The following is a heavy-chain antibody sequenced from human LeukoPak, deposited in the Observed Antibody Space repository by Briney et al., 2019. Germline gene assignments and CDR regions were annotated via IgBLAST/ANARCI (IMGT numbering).Heavy chain of an antibody. V-gene: IGHV4-39*07. D-gene: IGHD4-17*01. CDR3: ARGQYIYGDYRYYMDV. J-gene: IGHJ6*03. CDR2: MYYSGST. CDR1: GGSISSSSDY. Sequence: PSETLSLTCTVSGGSISSSSDYSGRIRQPPGKGLEWIGSMYYSGSTYYNPSVKSRVTISVDTSKNQFSLQLSSVTAADTAVYYCARGQYIYGDYRYYMDVWGKGTTVTISS.